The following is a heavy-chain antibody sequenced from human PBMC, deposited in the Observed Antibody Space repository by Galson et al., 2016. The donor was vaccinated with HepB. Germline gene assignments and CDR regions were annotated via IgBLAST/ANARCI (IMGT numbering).Heavy chain of an antibody. CDR3: AKDAPPRYCSAGRCYSWGWMGEPYWSLTP. CDR1: GFTFSRYG. Sequence: SLRLSCAASGFTFSRYGIHWVRQAPGKGLEWVAVISYDGRIKYYADSVKGRVTISRDNSKNTLFLQMNSLRAEDTAVYYCAKDAPPRYCSAGRCYSWGWMGEPYWSLTPWARGTRVTASS. CDR2: ISYDGRIK. V-gene: IGHV3-30*18. J-gene: IGHJ2*01. D-gene: IGHD2-15*01.